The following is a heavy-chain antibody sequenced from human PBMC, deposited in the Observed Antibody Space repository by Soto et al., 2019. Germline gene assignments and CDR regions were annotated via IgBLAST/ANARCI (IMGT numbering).Heavy chain of an antibody. CDR2: IYYGGST. D-gene: IGHD3-22*01. V-gene: IGHV4-30-2*01. J-gene: IGHJ4*02. CDR1: GGSISSGGYS. CDR3: ARVRREYDNSSPVDY. Sequence: PSETLSLTCTVSGGSISSGGYSWNWIRQPPGKGLEWIGYIYYGGSTYYNPSLQSRVTMSVDRSRNQFSLKLNSVTAADTAVYYCARVRREYDNSSPVDYWGQGTLVTVSS.